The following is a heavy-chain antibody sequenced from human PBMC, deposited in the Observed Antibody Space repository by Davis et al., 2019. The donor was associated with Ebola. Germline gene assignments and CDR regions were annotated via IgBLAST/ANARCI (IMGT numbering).Heavy chain of an antibody. CDR3: VRDSGYYSHDY. V-gene: IGHV3-7*03. CDR1: GFTFSSYW. Sequence: GESLKISCAASGFTFSSYWMSWVRQAPGKGLEWVANIKQDGSDKNYVDSVKGRFTISRDNAKNSLYLQMNSLRAEDTAVYYCVRDSGYYSHDYWGHGTLVTVSS. CDR2: IKQDGSDK. J-gene: IGHJ4*01. D-gene: IGHD5-12*01.